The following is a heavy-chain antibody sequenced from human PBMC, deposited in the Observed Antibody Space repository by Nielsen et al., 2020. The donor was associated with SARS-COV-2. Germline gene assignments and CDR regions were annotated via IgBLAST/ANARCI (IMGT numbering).Heavy chain of an antibody. CDR2: ISYDGSNK. Sequence: GGSLRLSCAASGFTFSSYGMHWVRQAPGKGLEWVAVISYDGSNKYYADSVKGRFTISRDNSKNTLYLQMNSLRAEDTAVYYCAKPPRMTTVTTGQPPSDYWGQGTLVTVSS. V-gene: IGHV3-30*18. CDR3: AKPPRMTTVTTGQPPSDY. J-gene: IGHJ4*02. D-gene: IGHD4-17*01. CDR1: GFTFSSYG.